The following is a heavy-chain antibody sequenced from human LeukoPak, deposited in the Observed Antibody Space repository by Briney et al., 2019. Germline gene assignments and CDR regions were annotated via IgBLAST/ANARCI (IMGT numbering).Heavy chain of an antibody. J-gene: IGHJ4*02. Sequence: PGGSLRLSCAASGFTFSSYAMSWVRQAPGKGLEWVSAITDSGGSTYHADSVRGRFTISRDNSKNTLYMQMSSLRADDTAIYYCVKGSSSARPYYFDYWGQGTLVTVSS. CDR2: ITDSGGST. V-gene: IGHV3-23*01. CDR1: GFTFSSYA. CDR3: VKGSSSARPYYFDY. D-gene: IGHD6-19*01.